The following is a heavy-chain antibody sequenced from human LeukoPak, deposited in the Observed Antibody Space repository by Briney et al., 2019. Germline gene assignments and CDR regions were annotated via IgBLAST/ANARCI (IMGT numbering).Heavy chain of an antibody. CDR2: IKEDGSEE. V-gene: IGHV3-7*01. Sequence: GGSLRLSCVVPGFTFSNYQMTWVRQAPGKGLEWVANIKEDGSEEYYVDSVKGRFSISRDNAHNSLYLQMSSLRAEDTAVYYCARWGVQWGPDYWGQGTLVTVSS. CDR3: ARWGVQWGPDY. D-gene: IGHD1-26*01. J-gene: IGHJ4*02. CDR1: GFTFSNYQ.